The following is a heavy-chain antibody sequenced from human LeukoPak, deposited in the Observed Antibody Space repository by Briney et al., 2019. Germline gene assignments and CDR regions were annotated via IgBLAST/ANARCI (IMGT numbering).Heavy chain of an antibody. CDR1: RFTFLYYY. CDR3: ARSPCYYDISAQPPFDY. D-gene: IGHD3-22*01. CDR2: ISSSSSYT. Sequence: GGSLRLSCAASRFTFLYYYISWLRQAPGKGLEWVSYISSSSSYTNYADSVKGRFTISRDNAKNSLYLQMNSLRAEDTAVYCCARSPCYYDISAQPPFDYWGQGTLVTVSP. V-gene: IGHV3-11*03. J-gene: IGHJ4*02.